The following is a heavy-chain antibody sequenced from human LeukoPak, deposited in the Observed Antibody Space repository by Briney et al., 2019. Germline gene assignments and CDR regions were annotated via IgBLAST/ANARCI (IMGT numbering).Heavy chain of an antibody. D-gene: IGHD3-22*01. CDR3: TRGDYYDTPPAENIQH. CDR2: IRSKAYGGTT. V-gene: IGHV3-49*04. Sequence: GGSLTLTCTASGFTFGDYAISWVRQAPGKGLEWVGFIRSKAYGGTTEYAASVKGRFTISRDDSKSIAYLQMNSLKTEDTAVYYCTRGDYYDTPPAENIQHTGAGTLVSVSS. CDR1: GFTFGDYA. J-gene: IGHJ1*01.